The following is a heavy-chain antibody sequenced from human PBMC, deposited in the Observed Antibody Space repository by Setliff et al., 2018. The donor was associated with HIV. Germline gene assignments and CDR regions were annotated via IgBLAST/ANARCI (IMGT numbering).Heavy chain of an antibody. Sequence: LRLSCAASGFTFSNYAMHWVRQAPGKGLEWVAVISYDGSNKYYADSVKGRFTISRDNSKNTLYLQMNGLRVEDTAVYYCARETMYDSRGYLSHYFDYWGQGTPVTVSS. CDR3: ARETMYDSRGYLSHYFDY. CDR1: GFTFSNYA. V-gene: IGHV3-30-3*01. J-gene: IGHJ4*02. D-gene: IGHD3-22*01. CDR2: ISYDGSNK.